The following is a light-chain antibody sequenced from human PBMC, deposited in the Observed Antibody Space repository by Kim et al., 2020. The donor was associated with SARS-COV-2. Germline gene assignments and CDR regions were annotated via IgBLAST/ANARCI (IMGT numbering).Light chain of an antibody. V-gene: IGKV3-20*01. J-gene: IGKJ2*01. CDR1: QSVSSNY. CDR2: GAS. Sequence: IVLTQSPGTLSLSPGERATLSCRASQSVSSNYLAWYQQKPGQAPSLLIYGASTRATGIPDRFRGSGSGTDFTLTISRLEPEDFAVYYCQQYGSSPKYTFGQGTKLEIK. CDR3: QQYGSSPKYT.